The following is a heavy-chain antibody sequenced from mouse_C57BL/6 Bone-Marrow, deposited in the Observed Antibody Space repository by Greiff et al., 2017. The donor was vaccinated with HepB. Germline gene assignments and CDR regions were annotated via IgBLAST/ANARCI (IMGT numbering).Heavy chain of an antibody. J-gene: IGHJ3*01. CDR2: IDPENGDT. Sequence: VQLQQSGAELVRPGASVKLSCTASGFNIKDYYMHWVKQRPEQGLEWIGWIDPENGDTEYASKFQGKATITADTSSNTAYLQLSSLTSEDTAVYYCTSWDGKAWFAYWGQGTLVTVSA. CDR3: TSWDGKAWFAY. D-gene: IGHD2-1*01. CDR1: GFNIKDYY. V-gene: IGHV14-4*01.